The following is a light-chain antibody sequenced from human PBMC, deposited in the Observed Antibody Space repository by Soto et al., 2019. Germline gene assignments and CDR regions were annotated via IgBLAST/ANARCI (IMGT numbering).Light chain of an antibody. CDR3: QQYENLPT. CDR2: DAS. Sequence: DIQMTQSPSSLSASVGDRVTITCQASQNINNYLNWYQHKPGRAPKLLIYDASNLEAGVPSRFRGSGSGTDFTFTIRRLKPEDIATYYCQQYENLPTFGQGTRLEIK. V-gene: IGKV1-33*01. J-gene: IGKJ5*01. CDR1: QNINNY.